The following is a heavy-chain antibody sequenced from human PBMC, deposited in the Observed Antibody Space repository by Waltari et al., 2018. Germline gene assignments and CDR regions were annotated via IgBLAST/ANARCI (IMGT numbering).Heavy chain of an antibody. Sequence: EVQLVESGGGLVQPGGSLRLSCSASGFTFSSLSMNWVRQAPGKGLEYVSAVSNNGDSAYYADSVKGRFTISRDNSKNTLYLQMTSLKAEDTAVYYCVKDGPGAGWGDYDYWGQGTLVTVSS. J-gene: IGHJ4*02. D-gene: IGHD3-16*01. V-gene: IGHV3-64D*08. CDR3: VKDGPGAGWGDYDY. CDR1: GFTFSSLS. CDR2: VSNNGDSA.